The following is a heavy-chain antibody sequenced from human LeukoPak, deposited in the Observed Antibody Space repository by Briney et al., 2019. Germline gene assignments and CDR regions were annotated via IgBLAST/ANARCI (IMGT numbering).Heavy chain of an antibody. Sequence: PWASVKVSCKASGYTFTGYYMHWVRQAPGQGLEYMGWINPNSVDTNYAQKFQGRVTMTRDTSISTAYMDLSRLRSDDTAIYYCARGAGTHTNLLPDAFDIWGQGTMLIVSS. CDR3: ARGAGTHTNLLPDAFDI. CDR2: INPNSVDT. D-gene: IGHD6-19*01. CDR1: GYTFTGYY. V-gene: IGHV1-2*02. J-gene: IGHJ3*02.